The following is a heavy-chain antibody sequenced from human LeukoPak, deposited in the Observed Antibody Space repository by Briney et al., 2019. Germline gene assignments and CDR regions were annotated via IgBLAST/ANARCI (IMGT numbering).Heavy chain of an antibody. CDR3: ARETIVGATRLLGMDV. V-gene: IGHV4-31*03. D-gene: IGHD1-26*01. CDR1: GGSISSGGYY. J-gene: IGHJ6*02. Sequence: PSETLSLTCTVSGGSISSGGYYWSWLRQHPGKGLEWIGYIYYSGSTYYNPSLKNRVTISVDTSKSQFSLKLSSVTAADTAVYYCARETIVGATRLLGMDVWGQGTTVTVSS. CDR2: IYYSGST.